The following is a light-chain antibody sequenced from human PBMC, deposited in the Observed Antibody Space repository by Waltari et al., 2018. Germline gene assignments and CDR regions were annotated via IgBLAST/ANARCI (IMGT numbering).Light chain of an antibody. J-gene: IGLJ3*02. CDR2: DVT. CDR1: SSAVGGYNS. Sequence: QSALTPPASVSGSPGPSITISCTGTSSAVGGYNSVSRYQQHPGKAPKLMIYDVTKRPSGVSDRFSGSKSGNTASLTISGLQAEDEADYYCNSYTSSSTLWVFGGGTKLTVL. V-gene: IGLV2-14*01. CDR3: NSYTSSSTLWV.